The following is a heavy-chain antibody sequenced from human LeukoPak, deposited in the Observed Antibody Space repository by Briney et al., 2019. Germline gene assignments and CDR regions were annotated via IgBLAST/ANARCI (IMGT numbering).Heavy chain of an antibody. CDR1: GFTVSSND. CDR2: IYNSGGT. J-gene: IGHJ4*02. CDR3: ARDVRFCRGGSCSS. V-gene: IGHV3-53*01. Sequence: GGSLRLSCPAPGFTVSSNDMSGARQAPGKGLEWVSVIYNSGGTYYADSVKGRFTISRDNSKNTLYLQMNSLRAEDTAVYYRARDVRFCRGGSCSSWGPGTLVTVSS. D-gene: IGHD2-15*01.